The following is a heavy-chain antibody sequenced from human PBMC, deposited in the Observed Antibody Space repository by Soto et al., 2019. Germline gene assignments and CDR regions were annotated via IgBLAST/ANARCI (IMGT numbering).Heavy chain of an antibody. V-gene: IGHV3-33*01. D-gene: IGHD5-18*01. CDR1: GFTFSSYG. Sequence: QVQVVESGGGVVQPGRSLRLSCAASGFTFSSYGMHWVRQAPGKGLEWVAVIWYDGSNKYYADSVKGRFTISRDNSKNTLYLQMNSLRAEDTAVYYCARAPGYSYGTYYYQGMDVWGQGTTVTVSS. CDR2: IWYDGSNK. CDR3: ARAPGYSYGTYYYQGMDV. J-gene: IGHJ6*02.